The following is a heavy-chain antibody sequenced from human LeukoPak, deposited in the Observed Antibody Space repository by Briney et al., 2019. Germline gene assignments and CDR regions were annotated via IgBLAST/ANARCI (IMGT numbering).Heavy chain of an antibody. Sequence: SVKVSCKASGGTFSSYAISWVRQAPGQGLEWMGGIIPIFGTANYAQKFQGRVTITTDESTSTAYMELSSLRSEDTAVYYCASGYNWNVLHYYYMDVWGKGTTVTVSS. D-gene: IGHD1-20*01. CDR3: ASGYNWNVLHYYYMDV. V-gene: IGHV1-69*05. CDR2: IIPIFGTA. CDR1: GGTFSSYA. J-gene: IGHJ6*03.